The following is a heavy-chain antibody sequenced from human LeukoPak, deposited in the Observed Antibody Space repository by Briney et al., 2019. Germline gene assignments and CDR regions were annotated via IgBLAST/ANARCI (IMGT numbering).Heavy chain of an antibody. CDR1: GFTVSSNY. D-gene: IGHD6-13*01. V-gene: IGHV3-53*01. CDR2: IYSGGST. CDR3: ARAGPAAGIDY. J-gene: IGHJ4*02. Sequence: GGSLRLSCAASGFTVSSNYMSWVRQAPGKGLEWVSVIYSGGSTYYADSVKGRLTISRDNSKNTLYLQMNSLRAEDTAVYYCARAGPAAGIDYWGQGTLVTVSS.